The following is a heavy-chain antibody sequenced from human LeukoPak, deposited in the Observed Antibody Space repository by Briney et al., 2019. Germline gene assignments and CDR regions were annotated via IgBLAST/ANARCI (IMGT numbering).Heavy chain of an antibody. Sequence: TGESLRLSCAASGFTVSSNYMSWVRQAPGKGLEWVSVVYSGGSTYYADSVKGRFTISRDNSKNTVYLQMNSLRAEDTAVYYCASRTSSGFYYDHWGQGALVTVSS. D-gene: IGHD3-22*01. CDR3: ASRTSSGFYYDH. CDR2: VYSGGST. V-gene: IGHV3-53*01. CDR1: GFTVSSNY. J-gene: IGHJ4*02.